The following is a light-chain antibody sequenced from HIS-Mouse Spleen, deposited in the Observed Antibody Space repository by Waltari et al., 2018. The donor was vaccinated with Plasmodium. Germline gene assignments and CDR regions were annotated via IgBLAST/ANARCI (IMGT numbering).Light chain of an antibody. CDR1: SDINVGSYT. CDR3: MIWPSNASGV. V-gene: IGLV5-37*01. J-gene: IGLJ3*02. CDR2: YYSGSDK. Sequence: QPVLTQPPSSSASPAASASLTCTLPSDINVGSYTIYWYQQTPGSPPRYLLYYYSGSDKGQGSGVPSRFSGSKDASANTGILLISGLQSEDEADYYCMIWPSNASGVFGGGTKLTVL.